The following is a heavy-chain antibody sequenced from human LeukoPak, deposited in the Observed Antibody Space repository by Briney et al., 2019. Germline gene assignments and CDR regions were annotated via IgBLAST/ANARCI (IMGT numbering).Heavy chain of an antibody. V-gene: IGHV1-69*05. D-gene: IGHD2-15*01. Sequence: GASVKVSCKASGGTFSSYAISWVRQAPGQGLEWMGGIIPIFGTANHAQKFQGRVTITTDESTSTAYMELSSLRSEDTAVYYCASAIVVVVAATPTGYYMDVWGKGTTVTVSS. CDR3: ASAIVVVVAATPTGYYMDV. CDR1: GGTFSSYA. CDR2: IIPIFGTA. J-gene: IGHJ6*03.